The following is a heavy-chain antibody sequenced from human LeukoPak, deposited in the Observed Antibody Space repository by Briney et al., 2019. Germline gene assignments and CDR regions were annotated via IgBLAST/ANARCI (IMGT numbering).Heavy chain of an antibody. D-gene: IGHD4-23*01. V-gene: IGHV4-59*01. J-gene: IGHJ6*02. Sequence: SETLSLTCTVSGGSISSYYWSWIRQPPGKGLEWIGYIYYSESTNYNPSLKSRVTISVDTSKNQFSLKLSSVTAADTAVYYCARDIPRYGGYYYYGMDVWGQGTTVTVSS. CDR1: GGSISSYY. CDR2: IYYSEST. CDR3: ARDIPRYGGYYYYGMDV.